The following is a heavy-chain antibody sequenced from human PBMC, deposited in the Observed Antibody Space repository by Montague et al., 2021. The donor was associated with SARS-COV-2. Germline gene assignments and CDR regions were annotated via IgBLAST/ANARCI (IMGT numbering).Heavy chain of an antibody. V-gene: IGHV4-39*07. CDR2: IYYSWST. CDR1: GSSISHSGHY. CDR3: ARVRQWLVPFDY. Sequence: SETLSLTCTVPGSSISHSGHYWRWLRPRPRKGLEGIGSIYYSWSTYYNPSLKSRVTISVDTSKNQVSLKLNSVTAADTAVYYCARVRQWLVPFDYWGQGTLVTVSS. J-gene: IGHJ4*02. D-gene: IGHD6-19*01.